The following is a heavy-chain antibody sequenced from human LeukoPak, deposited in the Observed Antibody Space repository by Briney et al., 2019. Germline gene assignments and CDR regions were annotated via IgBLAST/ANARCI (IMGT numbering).Heavy chain of an antibody. V-gene: IGHV4-4*09. CDR2: IYTSVST. D-gene: IGHD3-22*01. CDR3: ARHYYYDSVDI. CDR1: GASISSNY. Sequence: SETLSLTCTVSGASISSNYWTWIRQPPGKGLEWIGYIYTSVSTIYNPSLKSRLTMSLDTSKNQFSLKLSSVTAADTAVYYCARHYYYDSVDIWGQGTMVTASS. J-gene: IGHJ3*02.